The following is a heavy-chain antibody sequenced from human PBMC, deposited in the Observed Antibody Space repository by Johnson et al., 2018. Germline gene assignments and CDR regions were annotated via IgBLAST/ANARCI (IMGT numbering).Heavy chain of an antibody. D-gene: IGHD4-23*01. CDR2: IKQAGSDK. CDR3: AREKDDYGGHYYGMDV. CDR1: GFTFSRYW. Sequence: VQLVQSGGGLVQPGGSLRLSCAASGFTFSRYWMSWVRQAPGKGLEWVANIKQAGSDKYYVDSVKGRFTLSRYNAKNSLYLQMNSLRAEDTAVYFWAREKDDYGGHYYGMDVWGQGTTVTVSS. J-gene: IGHJ6*02. V-gene: IGHV3-7*01.